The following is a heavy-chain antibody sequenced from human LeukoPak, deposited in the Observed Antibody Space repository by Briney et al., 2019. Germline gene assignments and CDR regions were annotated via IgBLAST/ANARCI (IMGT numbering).Heavy chain of an antibody. CDR3: ARAAHGAFDY. J-gene: IGHJ4*02. D-gene: IGHD4-17*01. V-gene: IGHV4-59*01. CDR1: GGSISSYY. Sequence: SETLSLTCTVSGGSISSYYRSWIRQPPGKGLEWIGYIYYSGSTNYNPSLKSRVTISVDTSKNQFSLKLSSVTAADTAVYYCARAAHGAFDYWGQGTLVTVSS. CDR2: IYYSGST.